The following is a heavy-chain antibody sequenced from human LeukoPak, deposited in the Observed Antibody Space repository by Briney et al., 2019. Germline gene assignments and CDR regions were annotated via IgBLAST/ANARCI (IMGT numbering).Heavy chain of an antibody. V-gene: IGHV3-30*18. CDR1: GSTFSYYG. CDR3: VKDSSSTWFGGDSK. J-gene: IGHJ4*02. Sequence: PGGSLRLSCAASGSTFSYYGLHWVRQAPGKGLEWVSLISTDASNKNYADSVKGRFTISRDNSKNTLYLQMNSLRVEDTAVYYCVKDSSSTWFGGDSKWGQGTLVTVSS. D-gene: IGHD3-10*01. CDR2: ISTDASNK.